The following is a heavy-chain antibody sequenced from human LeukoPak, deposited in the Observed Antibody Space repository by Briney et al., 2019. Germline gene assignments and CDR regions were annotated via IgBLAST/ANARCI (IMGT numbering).Heavy chain of an antibody. CDR2: ISWNSGSI. CDR3: AKDSGYDSSGYYGY. J-gene: IGHJ4*02. V-gene: IGHV3-9*01. Sequence: PGGSLRLSCAASGFTFDDYAMHWVRQAPGKGLEWVSSISWNSGSIGYADSVKGRFTISRDNAKNSLYLQMNSLRAEDTALYYCAKDSGYDSSGYYGYWGQGTLVTVSS. D-gene: IGHD3-22*01. CDR1: GFTFDDYA.